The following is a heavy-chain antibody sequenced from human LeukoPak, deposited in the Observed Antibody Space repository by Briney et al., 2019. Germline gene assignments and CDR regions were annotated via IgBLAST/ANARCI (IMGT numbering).Heavy chain of an antibody. CDR1: GFSVSSNY. CDR3: AKVSGRLNYFDY. V-gene: IGHV3-53*01. D-gene: IGHD6-19*01. Sequence: GGSLRLSCAASGFSVSSNYMSWVRQAPGKGLEWVSVIYSGGSTDYADSVKGRFTISRDNSKNTLYLQMNSLRAEDTAVYYCAKVSGRLNYFDYWGQGTLVTVSS. CDR2: IYSGGST. J-gene: IGHJ4*02.